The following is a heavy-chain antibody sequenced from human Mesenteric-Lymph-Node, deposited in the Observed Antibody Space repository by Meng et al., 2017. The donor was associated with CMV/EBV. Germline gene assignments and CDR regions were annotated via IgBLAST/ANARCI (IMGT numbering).Heavy chain of an antibody. D-gene: IGHD2-15*01. CDR2: INVGNGNT. Sequence: GYAFSNYAIHWVRQAPGQRLEWMGWINVGNGNTNSSPKLQGRVSLTRDTSASTAYMEPSSLSSEDTAVYYCTRKYCVGVSCYEYFEHWGQGTLVTVSS. V-gene: IGHV1-3*01. CDR1: GYAFSNYA. J-gene: IGHJ1*01. CDR3: TRKYCVGVSCYEYFEH.